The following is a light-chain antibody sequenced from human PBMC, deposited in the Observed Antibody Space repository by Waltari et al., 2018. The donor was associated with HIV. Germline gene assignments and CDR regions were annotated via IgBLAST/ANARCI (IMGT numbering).Light chain of an antibody. CDR1: SLRSYY. CDR2: GKN. J-gene: IGLJ1*01. V-gene: IGLV3-19*01. Sequence: SSELTQDPAVSVALGQTVRITCQGDSLRSYYASWYQQKPGQAPVLVIYGKNNRPSGIPDRFSGSSSGNTASLTITGAQAEYEADYYCNSRDSSNNRHNYVFGTGTKVTVL. CDR3: NSRDSSNNRHNYV.